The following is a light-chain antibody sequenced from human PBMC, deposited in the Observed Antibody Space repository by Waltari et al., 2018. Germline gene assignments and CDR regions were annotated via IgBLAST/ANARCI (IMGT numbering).Light chain of an antibody. J-gene: IGLJ2*01. CDR3: SSYAGSNNLV. CDR2: EVT. V-gene: IGLV2-8*01. Sequence: QSALTQPPSASGSPGQSVTISCTGTSSDVGDYVSWYQQHPGKAPKLMISEVTKRPSGVAERFSGSKSGNTASLTVSGLQAEDEADYYCSSYAGSNNLVFGGGTKLTVL. CDR1: SSDVGDY.